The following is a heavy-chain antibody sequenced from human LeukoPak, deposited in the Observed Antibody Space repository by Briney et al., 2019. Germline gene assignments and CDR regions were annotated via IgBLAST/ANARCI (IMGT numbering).Heavy chain of an antibody. D-gene: IGHD2/OR15-2a*01. CDR3: ATQGLSRAPNWFDP. J-gene: IGHJ5*02. V-gene: IGHV4-38-2*02. CDR2: IYHSGST. CDR1: GYSISSGYY. Sequence: PSETLSLTCTVSGYSISSGYYWGWIRQPPGKGLEWIGSIYHSGSTYYNPSLKSRVTISVDTSKNQFSLKLSSVTAADTAVYYCATQGLSRAPNWFDPWGQGTLVTVSS.